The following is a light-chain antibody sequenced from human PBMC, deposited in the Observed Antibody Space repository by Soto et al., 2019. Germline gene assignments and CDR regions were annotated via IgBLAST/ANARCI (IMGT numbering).Light chain of an antibody. CDR2: ANS. CDR1: SSNIGVGYD. Sequence: QSVLTQPPSVSGAPGQRVTISCTGSSSNIGVGYDVRWYQQLPGTAPKLLIYANSRRPAGIPDRFSGSKSVTSASLAITGLQAEDEADYYCQSYDNSPSTYVFGTGTKLTVL. CDR3: QSYDNSPSTYV. V-gene: IGLV1-40*01. J-gene: IGLJ1*01.